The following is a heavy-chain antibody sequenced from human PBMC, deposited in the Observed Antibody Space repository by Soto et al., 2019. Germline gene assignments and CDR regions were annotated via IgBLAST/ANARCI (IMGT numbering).Heavy chain of an antibody. J-gene: IGHJ6*02. CDR2: INWNGGST. CDR3: ASGIVGATTYGMDV. D-gene: IGHD1-26*01. CDR1: GFTFDDYG. V-gene: IGHV3-20*04. Sequence: GGSLRLSCAASGFTFDDYGLSWVRQAPGKGLEWVSGINWNGGSTRYADSVKGRFTISRDNAKNSLCLQMNSLRAEDTALYYCASGIVGATTYGMDVWGQGTTVTVSS.